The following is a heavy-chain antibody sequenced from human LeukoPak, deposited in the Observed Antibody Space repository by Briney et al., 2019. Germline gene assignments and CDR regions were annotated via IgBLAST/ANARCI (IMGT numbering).Heavy chain of an antibody. Sequence: QPGGSLRLSCAVSGFTFSSYAMSWVRQAPGKGLEWVSTIGSSGDSTYYADSVKGRFTISRDSSKNTLYLQMNSLRAEDTAVYFCAKLGSSTVAFDHWGQGTLVTVSS. CDR3: AKLGSSTVAFDH. D-gene: IGHD6-6*01. V-gene: IGHV3-23*01. CDR2: IGSSGDST. CDR1: GFTFSSYA. J-gene: IGHJ4*02.